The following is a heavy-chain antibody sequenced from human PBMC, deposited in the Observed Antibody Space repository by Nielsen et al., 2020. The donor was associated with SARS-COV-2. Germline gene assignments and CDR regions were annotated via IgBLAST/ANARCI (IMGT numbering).Heavy chain of an antibody. V-gene: IGHV2-26*01. CDR2: IFSNDEK. J-gene: IGHJ4*02. CDR3: AHSGIVVVVAATLPYYFDY. Sequence: WIRQPPGKALEWLAHIFSNDEKSYSTSLKSRLTISKDTSKNQVVLTMTNMDPVDTATYYCAHSGIVVVVAATLPYYFDYWGQGTLVTVSS. D-gene: IGHD2-15*01.